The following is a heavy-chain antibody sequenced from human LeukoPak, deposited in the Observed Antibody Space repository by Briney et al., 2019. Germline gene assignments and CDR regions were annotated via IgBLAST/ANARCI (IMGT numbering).Heavy chain of an antibody. J-gene: IGHJ4*02. V-gene: IGHV3-23*01. Sequence: GESLRLSCAASGFTFSSYAMSWVRQAPGKGLEWVSAISGSGGSTYYADSVKGRFTISRDNSKNTLYLQMNSLRAEDTAVYYCAKDIYYDSSGSPFDYWGQGTLVTVSS. D-gene: IGHD3-22*01. CDR1: GFTFSSYA. CDR2: ISGSGGST. CDR3: AKDIYYDSSGSPFDY.